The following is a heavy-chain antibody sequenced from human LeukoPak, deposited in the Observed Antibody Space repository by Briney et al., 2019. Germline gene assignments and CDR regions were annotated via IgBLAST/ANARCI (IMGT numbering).Heavy chain of an antibody. J-gene: IGHJ4*02. Sequence: GGSLRLSCAASGFTFSNAWMSWVRQAPWKGLEWVGRIKSKINDGTADYAAPVKGRFTISRDDLKNTLYLQMNSLKTEDTAVYYCTTVTDGGSDFWGQGTLVTVSS. CDR1: GFTFSNAW. D-gene: IGHD2-8*01. CDR3: TTVTDGGSDF. V-gene: IGHV3-15*01. CDR2: IKSKINDGTA.